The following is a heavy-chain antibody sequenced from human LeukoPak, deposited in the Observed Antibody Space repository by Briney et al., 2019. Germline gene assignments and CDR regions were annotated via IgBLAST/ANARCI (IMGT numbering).Heavy chain of an antibody. J-gene: IGHJ6*03. CDR1: GGTFSSYA. Sequence: GSSVKVSCKASGGTFSSYAISWVRQAPGQGLEWMGGIIPIFGTANYAQKFQGRVTITADESTSTAYMELSSLRSEDTAVYYCARAPIAARIPYYYYYMDVWGKGTTVTVSS. V-gene: IGHV1-69*01. D-gene: IGHD6-6*01. CDR2: IIPIFGTA. CDR3: ARAPIAARIPYYYYYMDV.